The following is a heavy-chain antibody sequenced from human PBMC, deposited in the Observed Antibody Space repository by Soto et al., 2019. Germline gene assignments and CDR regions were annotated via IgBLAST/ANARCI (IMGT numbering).Heavy chain of an antibody. CDR2: SYYSGST. Sequence: QLQLQESGPGLVKPSETLSLTCTVSGGSISSSSYYWGWIRQPPGKGLEWIGSSYYSGSTYYNPSSKSRVTISVDTSKNQFSLKLSSVTAADTAVYYCARLRQETRYGDPDWYFDLWGRGTLVTVSS. V-gene: IGHV4-39*01. D-gene: IGHD4-17*01. J-gene: IGHJ2*01. CDR1: GGSISSSSYY. CDR3: ARLRQETRYGDPDWYFDL.